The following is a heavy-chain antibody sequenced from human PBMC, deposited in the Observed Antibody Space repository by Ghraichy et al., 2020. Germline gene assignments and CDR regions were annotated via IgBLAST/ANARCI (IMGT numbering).Heavy chain of an antibody. CDR2: IYYSGVT. V-gene: IGHV4-31*03. CDR1: GGSISSGGYY. J-gene: IGHJ3*02. D-gene: IGHD5-12*01. CDR3: ARVYPDGYSGSEDAFDI. Sequence: SETLSLTCTVSGGSISSGGYYWSWIRQHPGKGLEWIGYIYYSGVTYYNPSLKSRVTISVDTSKNQFSLKLSSVTAAETAVYYCARVYPDGYSGSEDAFDIWGQGTMVTVSS.